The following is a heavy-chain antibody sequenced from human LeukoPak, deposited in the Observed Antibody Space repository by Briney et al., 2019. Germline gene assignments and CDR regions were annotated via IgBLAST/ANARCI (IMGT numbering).Heavy chain of an antibody. CDR3: ARSYYYDRFFFDY. J-gene: IGHJ4*02. CDR2: INPNSGGT. Sequence: ASVKVSCKASGYTFTDYYIHWVRQAPGQGLEWMGWINPNSGGTNYAQKFQGRVTMTRDTSISTAYMELSRLRSDDTAVYYCARSYYYDRFFFDYWGQGTLVTVSS. CDR1: GYTFTDYY. D-gene: IGHD3-22*01. V-gene: IGHV1-2*02.